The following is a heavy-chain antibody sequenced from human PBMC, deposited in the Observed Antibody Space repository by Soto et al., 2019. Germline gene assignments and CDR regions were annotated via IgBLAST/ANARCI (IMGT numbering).Heavy chain of an antibody. CDR1: GGSISSSNW. V-gene: IGHV4-4*02. Sequence: SETLSLTCAVSGGSISSSNWWSWVRQPPGKGPEWIGEIYHSGSTNYNPSLKSRVTISVDKSKNQFSLKLSSVTAADTAVYYCARGPYYDFWSGYYTKEVPYYYYGMDVWGQGTTVTVSS. D-gene: IGHD3-3*01. CDR3: ARGPYYDFWSGYYTKEVPYYYYGMDV. CDR2: IYHSGST. J-gene: IGHJ6*02.